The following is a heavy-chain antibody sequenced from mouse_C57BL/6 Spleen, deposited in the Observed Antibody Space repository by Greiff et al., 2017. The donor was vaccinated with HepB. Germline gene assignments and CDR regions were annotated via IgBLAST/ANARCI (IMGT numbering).Heavy chain of an antibody. CDR3: ARRDSTGFAY. V-gene: IGHV1-54*01. CDR1: GYAFTNYL. CDR2: INPGSGGT. J-gene: IGHJ3*01. D-gene: IGHD1-1*01. Sequence: QVKLQQSGAELVRPGTSVKVSCKASGYAFTNYLIEWVKQRPGQGLEWIGVINPGSGGTNYNEKFKGKATLTADKSSSTAYMQLSSLTSEDSAVYFCARRDSTGFAYWGQGTLVTVSA.